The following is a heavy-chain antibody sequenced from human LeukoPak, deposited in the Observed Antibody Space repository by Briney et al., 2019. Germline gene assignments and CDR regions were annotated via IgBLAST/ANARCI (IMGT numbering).Heavy chain of an antibody. V-gene: IGHV1-69*06. CDR3: ARGADYYGSGSYNP. CDR2: IIPIFGSA. CDR1: GGTFSSYA. J-gene: IGHJ5*02. D-gene: IGHD3-10*01. Sequence: SVKVSCKASGGTFSSYAISWVRQAPGQGLEWMGGIIPIFGSANYAQKFQGRVTITADKSTSTAYMELSSLRSEDTAVYYCARGADYYGSGSYNPWGQGTLVTVSS.